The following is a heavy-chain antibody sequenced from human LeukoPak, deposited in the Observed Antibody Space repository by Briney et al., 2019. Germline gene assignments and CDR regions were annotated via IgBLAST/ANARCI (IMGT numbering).Heavy chain of an antibody. Sequence: SETLSLTCAVYRGSFSGYYWSWIRQPPGKGLEWIGEINHSGSTNYNPSLKSRVTISVDTSKIQFSLKLSSVTAADTAVYYCARHDEYYYDSSGYYPFGAFDIWGQGTMVTVSS. CDR3: ARHDEYYYDSSGYYPFGAFDI. CDR2: INHSGST. D-gene: IGHD3-22*01. V-gene: IGHV4-34*01. J-gene: IGHJ3*02. CDR1: RGSFSGYY.